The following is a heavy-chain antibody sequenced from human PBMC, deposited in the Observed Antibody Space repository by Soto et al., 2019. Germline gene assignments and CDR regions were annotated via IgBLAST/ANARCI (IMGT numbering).Heavy chain of an antibody. CDR1: GYTFTSDY. D-gene: IGHD2-15*01. CDR2: INPSGGST. Sequence: ASVKGSCKASGYTFTSDYMHWVRQAPGQGLEWMGIINPSGGSTSYAQKFQGRVTMTRDTSTSTVYMELSSLRSEDTAVYYCARFSLTEVAANNYFDYWGQGTLVTVSS. J-gene: IGHJ4*02. V-gene: IGHV1-46*03. CDR3: ARFSLTEVAANNYFDY.